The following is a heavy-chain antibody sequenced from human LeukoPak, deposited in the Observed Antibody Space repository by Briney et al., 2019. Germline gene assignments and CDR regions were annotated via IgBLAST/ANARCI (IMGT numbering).Heavy chain of an antibody. V-gene: IGHV3-23*01. CDR2: INGGGVNT. CDR3: AKDLYSNYGPADY. CDR1: GFTFSSYA. J-gene: IGHJ4*02. Sequence: GGSLRLSCAASGFTFSSYAMSWVRQAPGKGLEWVSTINGGGVNTHYADSVGGRFTISRDNSKNTLFLQMNSLRAEDTAVYYCAKDLYSNYGPADYWGQGNLVTVSS. D-gene: IGHD4-11*01.